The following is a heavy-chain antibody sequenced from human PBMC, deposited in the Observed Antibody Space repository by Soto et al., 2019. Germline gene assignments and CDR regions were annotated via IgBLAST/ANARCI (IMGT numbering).Heavy chain of an antibody. Sequence: QVQLQESGPGLVKPSQTLALTCTVSGGFISSGDYYWSWMRHHPGKGLEWIGYIYSSGGTYYNPSFMRRVTISADTSKNQFSLRLCSLTAADTAVDYCVRDYDYDLSRSDAFDLWGQGTMVTVSS. CDR2: IYSSGGT. D-gene: IGHD3-22*01. CDR3: VRDYDYDLSRSDAFDL. J-gene: IGHJ3*01. V-gene: IGHV4-31*03. CDR1: GGFISSGDYY.